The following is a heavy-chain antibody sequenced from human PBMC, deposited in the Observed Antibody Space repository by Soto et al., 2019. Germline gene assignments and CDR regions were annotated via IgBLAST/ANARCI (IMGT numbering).Heavy chain of an antibody. Sequence: EVQLVESGGGLVKPGGSLRLSCVASGFTFSRYGMTWVRQGPGKGLEWVSFISTSTTYVSYGDSVRGRFTISRDNAENTLYLPMDSLRAEDTAVYYCARDPVAVTSPFYFDYWGQGTLVTVSS. V-gene: IGHV3-21*01. CDR2: ISTSTTYV. CDR3: ARDPVAVTSPFYFDY. D-gene: IGHD6-19*01. CDR1: GFTFSRYG. J-gene: IGHJ4*02.